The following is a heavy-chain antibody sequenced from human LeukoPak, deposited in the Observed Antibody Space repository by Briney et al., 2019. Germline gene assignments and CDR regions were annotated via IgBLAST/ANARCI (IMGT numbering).Heavy chain of an antibody. CDR2: ISSSSSYI. CDR1: GFTFSSYS. CDR3: ARDQSPYYDFWSGYYFDY. Sequence: GGSLRLSCAASGFTFSSYSMNWVRQAPGKGLEWVSSISSSSSYIYYADSVKGRFTISRDNAKNSLYLQMNSLRAEDTAVYYCARDQSPYYDFWSGYYFDYWGQGTLVTVSS. V-gene: IGHV3-21*01. J-gene: IGHJ4*02. D-gene: IGHD3-3*01.